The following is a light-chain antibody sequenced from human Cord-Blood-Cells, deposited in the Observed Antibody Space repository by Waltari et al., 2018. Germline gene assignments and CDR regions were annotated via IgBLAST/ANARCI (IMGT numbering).Light chain of an antibody. CDR1: QSLLHSNGYNY. CDR2: LGS. V-gene: IGKV2-28*01. CDR3: MQALQTPRT. J-gene: IGKJ1*01. Sequence: DIVMTQSPLSLPVTPGEPASIACRSSQSLLHSNGYNYLDWYLQTPGQSPQLLIYLGSNRASGVPDRFSGSGSGTDFTLKISRVEAEDVGVYYCMQALQTPRTFGQGTKVEIK.